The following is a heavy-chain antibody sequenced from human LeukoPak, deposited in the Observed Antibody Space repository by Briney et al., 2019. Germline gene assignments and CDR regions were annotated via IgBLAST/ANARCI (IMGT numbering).Heavy chain of an antibody. CDR2: ISSSSSYT. CDR1: GFTFSDYY. Sequence: GGSLRLSCAASGFTFSDYYMSWIRQAPGKGLEWVSYISSSSSYTNYADSVKGRFTISRDNAKNSLYLQMNSLRAEDTAVYYCARDQGYGDYGWFDPWGQGTLVTVSS. J-gene: IGHJ5*02. D-gene: IGHD4-17*01. CDR3: ARDQGYGDYGWFDP. V-gene: IGHV3-11*06.